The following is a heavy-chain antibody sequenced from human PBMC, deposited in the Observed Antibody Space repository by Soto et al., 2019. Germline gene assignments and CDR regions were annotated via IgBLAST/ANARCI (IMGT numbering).Heavy chain of an antibody. D-gene: IGHD3-16*01. CDR3: ARAWGRVFDY. J-gene: IGHJ4*02. V-gene: IGHV4-34*01. CDR1: GGSFSGYY. CDR2: INHSGST. Sequence: PSETLSLNCAVYGGSFSGYYWSWIRQPPGKGLERIGEINHSGSTNYNPSLKSRVTISVDTSKNQFSLKLSSVTAADTAVYYCARAWGRVFDYWGQGTLVTVSS.